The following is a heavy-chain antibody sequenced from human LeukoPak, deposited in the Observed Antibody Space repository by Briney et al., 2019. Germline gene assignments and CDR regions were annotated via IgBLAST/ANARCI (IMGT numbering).Heavy chain of an antibody. J-gene: IGHJ4*02. CDR1: GFSFSSYS. D-gene: IGHD1-14*01. CDR2: ISGGSSTI. CDR3: ARPSVITSRQYYFDY. V-gene: IGHV3-48*02. Sequence: AGGSLRLSCAASGFSFSSYSMSWVRQVPGKGLEWVSYISGGSSTIYYADSVKGRFTISRDNAKNSLYLQMNSLRDEDTAVYYCARPSVITSRQYYFDYWGQGALVTVSS.